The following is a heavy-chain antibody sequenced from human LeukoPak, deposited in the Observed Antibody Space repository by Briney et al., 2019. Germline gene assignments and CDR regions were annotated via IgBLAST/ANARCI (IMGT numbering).Heavy chain of an antibody. Sequence: NSGGSLRLSCAASGFTFSDYYMTWIRQAPGKGLEWISYIADSGTAMYYADSVKGRFTISRDNAKNSLYQQMNSLRVEDTAMYYCARVGSNWYWLDPWGQGTLVSVSS. J-gene: IGHJ5*02. V-gene: IGHV3-11*01. CDR3: ARVGSNWYWLDP. D-gene: IGHD6-13*01. CDR1: GFTFSDYY. CDR2: IADSGTAM.